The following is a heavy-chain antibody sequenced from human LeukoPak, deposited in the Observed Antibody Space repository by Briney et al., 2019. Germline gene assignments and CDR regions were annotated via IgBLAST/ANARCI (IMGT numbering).Heavy chain of an antibody. D-gene: IGHD3-9*01. CDR1: GGSISSYY. CDR2: IYYSGST. V-gene: IGHV4-59*01. Sequence: SETLSLTCTVPGGSISSYYWSWIRQPPGKGLEWIGYIYYSGSTNYNPSLKSRVTISVDTSKNQFSLKLSSVTAADTAVYYCARERYDILTGYHNFDYWGQGTLVTVSA. CDR3: ARERYDILTGYHNFDY. J-gene: IGHJ4*02.